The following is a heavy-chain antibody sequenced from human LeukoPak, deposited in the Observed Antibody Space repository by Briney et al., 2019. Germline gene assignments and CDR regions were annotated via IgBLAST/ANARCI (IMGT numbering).Heavy chain of an antibody. D-gene: IGHD4-17*01. V-gene: IGHV3-23*01. CDR2: ISGDGART. J-gene: IGHJ3*02. CDR3: AKATVTGTDDAFDI. CDR1: GFSFNNYV. Sequence: QPGGSLRLSCAASGFSFNNYVMSWVRQAPGKGLEWVSAISGDGARTYYADSVKGRFTISRDNAKNSLYLQMNSLRAEDTAAYYCAKATVTGTDDAFDIWGQGTMVTVSS.